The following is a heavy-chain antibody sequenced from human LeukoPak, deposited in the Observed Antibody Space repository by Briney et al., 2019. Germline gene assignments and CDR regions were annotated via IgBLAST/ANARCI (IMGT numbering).Heavy chain of an antibody. D-gene: IGHD3-10*01. CDR2: IGTAGDT. V-gene: IGHV3-13*01. J-gene: IGHJ4*02. Sequence: PGGSLRLSCAASGFTFSSYDMHWVRQATGKGLEWVSAIGTAGDTYYPGSVKGRFTISRENAKNSLYLQMNSLRAGDTAVYYCAKDSGPGGFDYWGQGTLVTVSS. CDR1: GFTFSSYD. CDR3: AKDSGPGGFDY.